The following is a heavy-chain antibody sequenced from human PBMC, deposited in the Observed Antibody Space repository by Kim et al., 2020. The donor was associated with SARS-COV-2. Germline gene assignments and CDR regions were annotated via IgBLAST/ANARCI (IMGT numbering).Heavy chain of an antibody. J-gene: IGHJ6*02. CDR1: GFTFSGSA. D-gene: IGHD7-27*01. CDR2: IRSKANSYAT. CDR3: TRHTSPGASYYYYYGMDV. Sequence: GGSLRLSCAASGFTFSGSAMHWVRQASGKGLEWVGRIRSKANSYATAYAASVKGRFTISRDDSKNTAYLQMNSLKTEDTAVYYCTRHTSPGASYYYYYGMDVWGQGTTVTVSS. V-gene: IGHV3-73*01.